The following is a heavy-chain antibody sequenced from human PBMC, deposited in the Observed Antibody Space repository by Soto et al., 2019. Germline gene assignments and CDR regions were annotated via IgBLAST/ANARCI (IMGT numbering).Heavy chain of an antibody. J-gene: IGHJ4*02. CDR2: IIPILGIA. D-gene: IGHD6-19*01. V-gene: IGHV1-69*02. CDR1: GGTFSSYT. CDR3: ARALSSGVPIAVAGTGYFDY. Sequence: GSSVKVSCKASGGTFSSYTISWVRQAPGQGLEWMGRIIPILGIANYAQKFQGRVTITADKSTSTAYMELSSLRSEDTAVYYCARALSSGVPIAVAGTGYFDYWGQGTLVTVSS.